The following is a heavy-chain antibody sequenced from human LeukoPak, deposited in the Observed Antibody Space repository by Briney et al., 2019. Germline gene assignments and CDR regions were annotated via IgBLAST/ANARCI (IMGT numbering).Heavy chain of an antibody. J-gene: IGHJ4*02. CDR3: ARYEAGGSALDS. V-gene: IGHV4-59*01. Sequence: SETLSLTCTVSGGSINNYYWSWIRQPPGKGLDWIGYLHYSGSTSYNPSLKSRVTISVDTSKNQFSLKLSSVTAADTAVYYCARYEAGGSALDSWGQGTLVTVPS. D-gene: IGHD2-15*01. CDR2: LHYSGST. CDR1: GGSINNYY.